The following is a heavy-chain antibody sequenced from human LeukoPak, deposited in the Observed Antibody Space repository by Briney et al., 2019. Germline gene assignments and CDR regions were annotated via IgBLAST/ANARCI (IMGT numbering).Heavy chain of an antibody. Sequence: GGSLRLSCAASGFTFSSYWMSWVRQAPGKGLEWVANIKQDGSEKYYVDSVKGRFTISRDNAKNSLYLQMNSLRAEDTAVYYCARDDDRPDNGLDYWGQGTLVTVSS. CDR2: IKQDGSEK. CDR1: GFTFSSYW. CDR3: ARDDDRPDNGLDY. J-gene: IGHJ4*02. D-gene: IGHD3-22*01. V-gene: IGHV3-7*01.